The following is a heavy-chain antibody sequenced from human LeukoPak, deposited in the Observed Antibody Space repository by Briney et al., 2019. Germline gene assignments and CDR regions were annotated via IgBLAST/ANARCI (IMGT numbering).Heavy chain of an antibody. CDR2: ISAYNGNT. J-gene: IGHJ4*02. V-gene: IGHV1-18*01. Sequence: ASGKVSCKASGYTFTSYGITWVRQAPGQGLEWMGWISAYNGNTNYAQKLQGRVTMTTDTSTSTAYLDLRSLRSDDTAVYYCARAEQYQLLLHWGQGTLVTVSS. CDR1: GYTFTSYG. D-gene: IGHD2-2*01. CDR3: ARAEQYQLLLH.